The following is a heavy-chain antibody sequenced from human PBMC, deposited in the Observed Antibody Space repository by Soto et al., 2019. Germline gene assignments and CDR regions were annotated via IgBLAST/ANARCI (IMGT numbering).Heavy chain of an antibody. CDR3: ARESEDLTSNFDY. V-gene: IGHV3-11*06. CDR1: GFTFSDHF. J-gene: IGHJ4*02. Sequence: GGSLRLSCIVSGFTFSDHFMAWVRQAPGKGLEWVSDISTTRNYTKYADSVKGRFSMSRDNARNSLYLEMNSLRAEDTAVYYCARESEDLTSNFDYWGQGTLVTVSS. CDR2: ISTTRNYT.